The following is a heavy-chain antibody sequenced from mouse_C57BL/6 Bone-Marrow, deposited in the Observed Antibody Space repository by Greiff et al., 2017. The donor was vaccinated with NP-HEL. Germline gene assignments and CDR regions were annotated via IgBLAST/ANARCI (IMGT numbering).Heavy chain of an antibody. D-gene: IGHD1-2*01. J-gene: IGHJ1*03. CDR3: AREATAFLGYFDV. CDR1: GFSLTSYG. V-gene: IGHV2-2*01. CDR2: LWSGGRT. Sequence: QVQLQQSGPGLVQPSQSLSITCTVSGFSLTSYGVHWVRQSPGKGLEWLGVLWSGGRTDYNAAFISRLSISKDNSKGQVFFKMNSLQADDTAIYYCAREATAFLGYFDVWGTGTTVTVSS.